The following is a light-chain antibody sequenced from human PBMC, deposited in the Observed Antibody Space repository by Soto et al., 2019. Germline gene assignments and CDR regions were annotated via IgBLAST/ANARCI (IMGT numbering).Light chain of an antibody. CDR1: QSISSW. V-gene: IGKV1-5*01. J-gene: IGKJ1*01. Sequence: DIQMTQSPSTLSASVGDRVTITCRASQSISSWLAWYQQKPGKAPKPLIYDASSLESGVPSRFSGSGSGTEFTLTISSLQTDDFATYYCQQYNTYSGTFGQGTKVEIK. CDR3: QQYNTYSGT. CDR2: DAS.